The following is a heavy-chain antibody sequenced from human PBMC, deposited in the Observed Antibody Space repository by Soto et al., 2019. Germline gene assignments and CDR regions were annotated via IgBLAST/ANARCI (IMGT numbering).Heavy chain of an antibody. V-gene: IGHV3-21*01. Sequence: NPXGSLRLSCAASGFTFSLYNLIWVRQAPGKGLEWVSSLTSSSTYIYYADSLKGRFTISRDNAKNSLYLQMDSLRAEDTATYYCVRARSTDSRPDSWGRGNLVTVSS. CDR2: LTSSSTYI. J-gene: IGHJ5*01. CDR3: VRARSTDSRPDS. D-gene: IGHD3-22*01. CDR1: GFTFSLYN.